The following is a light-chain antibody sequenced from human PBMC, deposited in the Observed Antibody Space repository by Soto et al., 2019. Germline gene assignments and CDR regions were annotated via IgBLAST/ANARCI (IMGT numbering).Light chain of an antibody. CDR3: QQYGSSPLYT. CDR2: DVS. CDR1: QSVSSSY. V-gene: IGKV3D-20*01. Sequence: EIVLTQSPATLSFSPGERATLSCGASQSVSSSYLAWYQQKPGLAPRLLIYDVSNRATGIPDRFSDSGSGTDFTLTISRLEPEDFAVYYCQQYGSSPLYTFGQGTKLEIK. J-gene: IGKJ2*01.